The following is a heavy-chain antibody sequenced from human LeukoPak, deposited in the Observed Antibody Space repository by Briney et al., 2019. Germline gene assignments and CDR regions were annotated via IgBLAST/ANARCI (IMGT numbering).Heavy chain of an antibody. CDR1: GGAFSGYY. CDR2: INHSGST. V-gene: IGHV4-34*01. D-gene: IGHD4-23*01. Sequence: SETLSLTCAVYGGAFSGYYWSWIRQPPGKGLEWIGEINHSGSTNYNPSLKSRVTISVDTSTNQFSLKLSSVTAADPAVYYFARAYGGNPDWGQGTLVTVSS. J-gene: IGHJ4*02. CDR3: ARAYGGNPD.